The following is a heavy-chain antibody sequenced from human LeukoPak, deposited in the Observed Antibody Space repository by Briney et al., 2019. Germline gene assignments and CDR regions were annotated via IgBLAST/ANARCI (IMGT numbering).Heavy chain of an antibody. Sequence: GGSLRLSCAASGFPFRSYTMNWVRQAPGKGLEWVSSISSSSSNTHYADSVKGRFTISRDNAKNSLYMQMNSLRAGDTAVYYCVRGDGRDYWGQGTLVTVSS. CDR2: ISSSSSNT. CDR1: GFPFRSYT. J-gene: IGHJ4*02. D-gene: IGHD5-24*01. CDR3: VRGDGRDY. V-gene: IGHV3-21*01.